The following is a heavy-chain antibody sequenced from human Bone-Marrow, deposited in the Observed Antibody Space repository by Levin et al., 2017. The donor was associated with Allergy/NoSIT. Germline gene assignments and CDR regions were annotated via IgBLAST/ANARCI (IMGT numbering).Heavy chain of an antibody. Sequence: PSETLSLTCAVYGGSFSGYYWSWIRQPPGKGLEWIGEISYSGSTNYNPSLKSRVTISIDTSKNQFSLKLTSVTAADTVAYYCARGRTRGKGIEAVAFDPWGQGTLVTVSS. D-gene: IGHD6-13*01. CDR2: ISYSGST. CDR1: GGSFSGYY. J-gene: IGHJ5*02. V-gene: IGHV4-34*01. CDR3: ARGRTRGKGIEAVAFDP.